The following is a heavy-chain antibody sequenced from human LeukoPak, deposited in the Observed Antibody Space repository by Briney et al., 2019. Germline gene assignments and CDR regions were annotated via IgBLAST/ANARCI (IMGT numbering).Heavy chain of an antibody. V-gene: IGHV1-46*01. D-gene: IGHD5-24*01. CDR1: GYTFTSYY. J-gene: IGHJ4*02. Sequence: ASVKVSCEASGYTFTSYYIHWVRQAPGQGLEWMGIINPSGGSTTYAQKFQGRVTMTRDTSTSTVYMELSSLRSEDTAVYYCAREHRVTGGDFDFWGQGTLVTVSS. CDR2: INPSGGST. CDR3: AREHRVTGGDFDF.